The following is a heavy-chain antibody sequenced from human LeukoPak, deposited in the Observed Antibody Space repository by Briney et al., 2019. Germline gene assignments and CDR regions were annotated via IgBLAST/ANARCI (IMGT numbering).Heavy chain of an antibody. V-gene: IGHV4-38-2*02. CDR1: GYSINFGHL. CDR3: ARESSAVAHTMMRDWLDP. CDR2: INHSGRT. D-gene: IGHD3-22*01. Sequence: PSETLCLTCDVSGYSINFGHLWGWIRQPPGKGLEWIASINHSGRTYYTPSLKSRVTISVDTLKNQFSLKVTSVTAEDTAMYFCARESSAVAHTMMRDWLDPWGQGTLVTVSS. J-gene: IGHJ5*02.